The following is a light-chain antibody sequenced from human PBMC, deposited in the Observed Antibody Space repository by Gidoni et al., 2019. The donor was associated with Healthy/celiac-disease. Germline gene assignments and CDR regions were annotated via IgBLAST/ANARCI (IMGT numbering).Light chain of an antibody. CDR2: GAS. CDR3: QQYNNWPPLT. J-gene: IGKJ4*01. Sequence: DIMMTQSPATLSVSPGDRATLSCSASQSVSRNLAWYQQKPGQAPRLRIYGASTRATGIPARFSGSGSGKEFTLTISSLQSEDFAVYYRQQYNNWPPLTYXRXTKVEIK. CDR1: QSVSRN. V-gene: IGKV3-15*01.